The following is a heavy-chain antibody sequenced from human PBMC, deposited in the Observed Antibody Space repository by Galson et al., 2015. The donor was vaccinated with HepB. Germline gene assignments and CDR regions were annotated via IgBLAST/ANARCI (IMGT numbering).Heavy chain of an antibody. CDR3: ARGGSICSSTSCRLEYYYYYYGMDV. J-gene: IGHJ6*02. CDR2: MNPNSGNT. CDR1: GYTFTSYD. Sequence: SVKVSCKASGYTFTSYDINWVRQATGQGFEWMGWMNPNSGNTGYAQKFQGRVTMTRNTSISTAYMELSSLRSEDTAVYYCARGGSICSSTSCRLEYYYYYYGMDVWGQGTTVTVSS. D-gene: IGHD2-2*01. V-gene: IGHV1-8*01.